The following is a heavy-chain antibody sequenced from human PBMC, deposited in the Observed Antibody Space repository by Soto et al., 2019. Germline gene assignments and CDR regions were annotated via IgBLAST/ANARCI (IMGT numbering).Heavy chain of an antibody. CDR3: SRVRITMVRGVIIEGYGMDV. D-gene: IGHD3-10*01. CDR1: GFTFSSYG. J-gene: IGHJ6*02. Sequence: QVQLVESGGGVVQPGRSLRLSCAASGFTFSSYGMHWVRQAPGKGLEWVAVIWYDGSNKYYADSVKGRFTISRDNSKNTLYLLMNSLRAEDTAVYYFSRVRITMVRGVIIEGYGMDVWGQGTTVTVSS. V-gene: IGHV3-33*01. CDR2: IWYDGSNK.